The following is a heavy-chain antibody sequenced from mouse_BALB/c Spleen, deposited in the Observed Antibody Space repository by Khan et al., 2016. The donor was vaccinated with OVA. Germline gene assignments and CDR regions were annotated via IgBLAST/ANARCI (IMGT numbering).Heavy chain of an antibody. CDR3: YGDARDY. V-gene: IGHV1-18*01. CDR1: GYTFPEYT. D-gene: IGHD1-2*01. Sequence: EVQLQQSGPELVKPGASVKISCKTSGYTFPEYTVHWVKQSLGQSLDWIGVINPKNRGTAYNQKFKGKATLTVDKSSSTAYMEFRSLTSEDSAVYSCYGDARDYWGQGTSVTVAS. CDR2: INPKNRGT. J-gene: IGHJ4*01.